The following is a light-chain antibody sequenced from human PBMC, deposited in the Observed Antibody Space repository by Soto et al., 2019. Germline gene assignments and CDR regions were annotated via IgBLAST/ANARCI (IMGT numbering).Light chain of an antibody. CDR2: WAS. CDR3: QQYYATLAPT. Sequence: DIVMTQSPDSLTVSLGERATINCKSSLSVFYSSNNQNYLAWYQHKPGQPPKLLIYWASTRESGVPDRFSGSGSGTDSTLTISSLQAEDVAVYYCQQYYATLAPTFGGGTKVEIK. CDR1: LSVFYSSNNQNY. V-gene: IGKV4-1*01. J-gene: IGKJ4*01.